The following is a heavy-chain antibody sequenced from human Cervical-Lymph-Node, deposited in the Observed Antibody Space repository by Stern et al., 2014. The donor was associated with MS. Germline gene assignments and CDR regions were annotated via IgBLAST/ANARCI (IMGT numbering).Heavy chain of an antibody. Sequence: EVQLEESGGGLVQPGGSLRLSSAASGFSVSSKYMSWVRQAPGKGLEWVAVIYSAGSTRYADSVKGRFTISRDKSRNTLYLQMNSLRVEDTAVYYCARGVGSGTYASGYYYGMDVWGQGTTVTVSS. J-gene: IGHJ6*02. D-gene: IGHD1-1*01. CDR1: GFSVSSKY. CDR3: ARGVGSGTYASGYYYGMDV. V-gene: IGHV3-66*02. CDR2: IYSAGST.